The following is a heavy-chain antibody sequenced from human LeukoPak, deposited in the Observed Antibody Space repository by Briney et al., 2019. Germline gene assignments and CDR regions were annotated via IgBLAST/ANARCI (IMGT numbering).Heavy chain of an antibody. D-gene: IGHD3-10*01. J-gene: IGHJ5*02. CDR3: AREFGSGSYYSLAH. CDR1: GFTFSDYY. CDR2: ISSGGRTT. Sequence: GGSLRLSCAASGFTFSDYYMSWIRQAPGKGLEWVSYISSGGRTTYYGDSVKARFTISRDDAKNSVYLQMSSLRVEDTAVYYCAREFGSGSYYSLAHWGQGTLVTVSS. V-gene: IGHV3-11*01.